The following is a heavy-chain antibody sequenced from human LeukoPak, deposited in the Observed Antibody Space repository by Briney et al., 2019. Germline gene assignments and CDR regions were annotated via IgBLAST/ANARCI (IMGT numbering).Heavy chain of an antibody. J-gene: IGHJ4*02. Sequence: ASVKVSCKASGYTFTNYAMNWVRQAPGQGLEWMGWINTNTGNPTYAQGFTGRFVFSLDTSVSTAYLQISSLEAEDTAVYYCARDHGSGSYYPPRYWGQGTLVTVSS. V-gene: IGHV7-4-1*02. CDR3: ARDHGSGSYYPPRY. D-gene: IGHD3-10*01. CDR2: INTNTGNP. CDR1: GYTFTNYA.